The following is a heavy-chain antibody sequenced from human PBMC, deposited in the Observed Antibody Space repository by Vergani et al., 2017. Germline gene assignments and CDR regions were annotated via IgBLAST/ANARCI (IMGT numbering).Heavy chain of an antibody. Sequence: QVQLVQSGAEVKKPGASVKVSCKASGYTFTSYYMHWVRQAPGQGLEWMGIINPSGGSTSYAQKFQGRVTMTRDTSTSTVYMELSSLRSEDTAVSYCARDGERITIFGVVRGAFDIWGQGTMVTVSS. J-gene: IGHJ3*02. CDR1: GYTFTSYY. V-gene: IGHV1-46*01. CDR2: INPSGGST. CDR3: ARDGERITIFGVVRGAFDI. D-gene: IGHD3-3*01.